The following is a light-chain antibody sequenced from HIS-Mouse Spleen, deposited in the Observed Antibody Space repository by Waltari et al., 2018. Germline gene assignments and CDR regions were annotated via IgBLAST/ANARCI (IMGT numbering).Light chain of an antibody. J-gene: IGKJ1*01. CDR3: QQRSNWPWT. CDR2: DAS. CDR1: QSVSSY. Sequence: EIVLTQSPATLSLSPGERATLSCRASQSVSSYLAWYQQKPGQAPRLLISDASNRATGIPARFSGSGPGTDFTLTISSLEPEDFAVYYCQQRSNWPWTFGQGTKVEIK. V-gene: IGKV3-11*01.